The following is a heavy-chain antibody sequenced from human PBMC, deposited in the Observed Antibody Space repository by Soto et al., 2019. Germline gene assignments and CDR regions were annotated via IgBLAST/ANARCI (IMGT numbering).Heavy chain of an antibody. CDR2: IVVGSGNT. J-gene: IGHJ6*03. CDR3: VADEAQYKWLPNRGYYYYMDV. Sequence: ASVKVSCKASGFTFTSSAMQWVRQARGQRLERIGWIVVGSGNTNYAQKFQERVTITRDMSTSTAYMELSSLRSEDTAVYYCVADEAQYKWLPNRGYYYYMDVWGKGTTVTVSS. D-gene: IGHD3-22*01. CDR1: GFTFTSSA. V-gene: IGHV1-58*02.